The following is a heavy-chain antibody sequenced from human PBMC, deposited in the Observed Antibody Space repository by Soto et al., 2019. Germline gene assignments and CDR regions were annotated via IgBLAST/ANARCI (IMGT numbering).Heavy chain of an antibody. CDR3: VREPWGFSGTWYDY. CDR1: QFSFSSYW. CDR2: INHDGSKT. V-gene: IGHV3-74*01. J-gene: IGHJ4*02. Sequence: PGGSLRLSCAASQFSFSSYWMHWVRQVPGTGPAWVSRINHDGSKTEYADPAKGRFTISRDNTNNTLYLQMKSLRAEDTAMYYCVREPWGFSGTWYDYWGQGTLVTVS. D-gene: IGHD6-13*01.